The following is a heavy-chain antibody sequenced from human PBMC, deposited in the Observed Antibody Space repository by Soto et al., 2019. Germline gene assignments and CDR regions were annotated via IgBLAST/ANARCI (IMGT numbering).Heavy chain of an antibody. CDR3: AVYGGNRYWYFDL. CDR2: MNPNSGNT. Sequence: QVQLVQSGAEVKKPGASVKVPCKASGYTFPSYDFTWVRQPTGQGLEWMGWMNPNSGNTGYAEKFQGRVTMTRNTSISTAYMELSSLRSEDTAVYYCAVYGGNRYWYFDLWGRGTLVTVSS. J-gene: IGHJ2*01. CDR1: GYTFPSYD. V-gene: IGHV1-8*01. D-gene: IGHD4-17*01.